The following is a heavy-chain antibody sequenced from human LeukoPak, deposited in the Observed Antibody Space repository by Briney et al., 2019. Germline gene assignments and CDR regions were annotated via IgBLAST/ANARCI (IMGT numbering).Heavy chain of an antibody. CDR1: GFSLNTRGVG. Sequence: SRPTLANPTQTLTLTCTFSGFSLNTRGVGVGWIRQPPGRTLEWLALIYWDDDRRYSPSLKSRLTITKDTSKNQVVLTMTNMDPVDTATYFCAHRKNYYDSSVFDNWGQGTVLTVSS. CDR3: AHRKNYYDSSVFDN. CDR2: IYWDDDR. V-gene: IGHV2-5*02. D-gene: IGHD3-22*01. J-gene: IGHJ4*02.